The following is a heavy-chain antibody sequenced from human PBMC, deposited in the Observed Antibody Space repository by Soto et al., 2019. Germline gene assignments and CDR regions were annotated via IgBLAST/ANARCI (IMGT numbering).Heavy chain of an antibody. D-gene: IGHD2-21*01. CDR2: IGGGDDKT. CDR1: GFKFENYA. V-gene: IGHV3-23*01. Sequence: EVQLLDSGGGLVQPGGSLRLSCAASGFKFENYALTWVRQAPGKGLEWVSSIGGGDDKTDYADSVRGRCTISRDTSKHTVFLQMSSLRIDETAMYYCANDRFTSLVLKFWCFDAWSRGTLV. CDR3: ANDRFTSLVLKFWCFDA. J-gene: IGHJ2*01.